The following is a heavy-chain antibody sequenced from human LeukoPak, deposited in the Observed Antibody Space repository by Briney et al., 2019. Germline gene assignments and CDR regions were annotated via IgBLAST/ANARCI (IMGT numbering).Heavy chain of an antibody. J-gene: IGHJ5*02. CDR3: ARGGRRLGVTTLGWFDP. CDR2: INTNTGNP. CDR1: GYTFTSYA. Sequence: GASVKVSCKAPGYTFTSYAMNWVRQAPGQGLEWMGWINTNTGNPTYAQGFTGRFVFSLDTSVSTAYLQISSLKAEDTAVYYCARGGRRLGVTTLGWFDPWGQGTLVTVSS. V-gene: IGHV7-4-1*02. D-gene: IGHD4-11*01.